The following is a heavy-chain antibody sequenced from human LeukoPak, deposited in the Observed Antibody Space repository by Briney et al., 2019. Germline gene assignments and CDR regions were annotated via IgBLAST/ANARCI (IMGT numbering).Heavy chain of an antibody. Sequence: SVKVSCKASGGTFSSYAISWVRQAPGQGLEWMGGIIPIFGTANYAQKFQGRVTITTDESTSTAYVELSSLRSEDTAVYYCARPRSTESGSYNWFDPWGQGTLVTVSS. CDR3: ARPRSTESGSYNWFDP. D-gene: IGHD1-26*01. CDR1: GGTFSSYA. V-gene: IGHV1-69*05. CDR2: IIPIFGTA. J-gene: IGHJ5*02.